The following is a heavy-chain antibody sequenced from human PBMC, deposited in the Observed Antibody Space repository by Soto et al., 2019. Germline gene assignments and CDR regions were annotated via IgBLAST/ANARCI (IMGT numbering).Heavy chain of an antibody. CDR3: ARGQRFSAWFDP. D-gene: IGHD3-3*01. J-gene: IGHJ5*02. CDR1: GHAISTDY. V-gene: IGHV4-4*07. CDR2: IYSSGNT. Sequence: SDTLSLTCPVSGHAISTDYWTCIRPPAGKGLEWIGRIYSSGNTKYTPYLQSRVTASLDTSNKQFPLRLNSVTAADQAVSYCARGQRFSAWFDPWGQGTLVTRSS.